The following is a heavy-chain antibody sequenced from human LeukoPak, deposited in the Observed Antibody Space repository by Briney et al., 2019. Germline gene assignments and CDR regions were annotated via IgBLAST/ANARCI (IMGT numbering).Heavy chain of an antibody. CDR2: ISGGGGSP. Sequence: GGSLRLSCAASGFTFSSYAMSWVRQAPGKGLEWVSGISGGGGSPYYVDSVKGRFTISRDNSKNTLSLQMNSLRAEDTAVYYCARSTYSSAWRDCWGQGTLVTVSS. CDR3: ARSTYSSAWRDC. D-gene: IGHD6-19*01. V-gene: IGHV3-23*01. CDR1: GFTFSSYA. J-gene: IGHJ4*02.